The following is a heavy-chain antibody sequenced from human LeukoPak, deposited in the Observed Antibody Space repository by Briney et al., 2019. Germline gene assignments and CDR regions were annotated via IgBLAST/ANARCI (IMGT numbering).Heavy chain of an antibody. CDR2: INYSRSN. CDR3: ARYVVYGSGKYYFDY. J-gene: IGHJ4*02. V-gene: IGHV4-39*01. CDR1: GDSVNSTTYY. Sequence: PSEPLSLTCAVSGDSVNSTTYYWRWIRQHPGKGLEWIARINYSRSNYSTPSLKSRVSTSVDTSENQFSLQLSSVTAADTAVYYCARYVVYGSGKYYFDYWGQGTLVTVSS. D-gene: IGHD3-10*01.